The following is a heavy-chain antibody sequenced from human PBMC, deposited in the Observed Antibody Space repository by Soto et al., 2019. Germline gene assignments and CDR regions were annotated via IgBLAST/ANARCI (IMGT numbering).Heavy chain of an antibody. CDR3: ERDLAGRNYYYGMDV. V-gene: IGHV3-53*01. CDR2: IYSGGST. J-gene: IGHJ6*02. CDR1: GFTVSSNY. Sequence: GSLRLACAASGFTVSSNYMSWVRQAPGKGLERVSVIYSGGSTYYADSVKGRFTIYRDNSKNTLYLQMNSLRAEDTAVYYCERDLAGRNYYYGMDVWVQGTTVTVS. D-gene: IGHD6-13*01.